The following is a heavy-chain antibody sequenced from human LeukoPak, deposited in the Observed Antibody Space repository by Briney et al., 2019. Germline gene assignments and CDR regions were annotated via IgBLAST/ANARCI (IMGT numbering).Heavy chain of an antibody. Sequence: ASVKVSCKASGYTFTAYYIHWVRQAPGQGLEWMGWINPNSGGTNYAQKFQGRVTMTRDTSISTAYMELSRLRSDDTAVYYCAREGGGRDAFDIWGQGTMVTVSS. V-gene: IGHV1-2*02. CDR1: GYTFTAYY. J-gene: IGHJ3*02. CDR2: INPNSGGT. D-gene: IGHD2-15*01. CDR3: AREGGGRDAFDI.